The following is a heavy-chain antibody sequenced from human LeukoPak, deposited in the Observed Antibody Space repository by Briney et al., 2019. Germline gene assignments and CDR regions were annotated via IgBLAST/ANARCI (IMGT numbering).Heavy chain of an antibody. Sequence: ASVKVSCKASGYTFISYGISWVRQAPGRGLEWMGWISVYNGNTNYAQKFQGRVTMTTDTSMNTAYMELSSLRSEDTAVYYCARVHSGYYYQDPGSLVYWGQGTLVTVSS. J-gene: IGHJ4*02. V-gene: IGHV1-18*01. CDR2: ISVYNGNT. CDR3: ARVHSGYYYQDPGSLVY. D-gene: IGHD3-22*01. CDR1: GYTFISYG.